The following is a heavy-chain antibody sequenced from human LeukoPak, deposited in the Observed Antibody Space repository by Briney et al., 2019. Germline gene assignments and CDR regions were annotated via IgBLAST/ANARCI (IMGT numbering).Heavy chain of an antibody. Sequence: GGSLRLSCAASGFTFSSYSMNWVRQAPGKGLEWVSSISSSSSYIYYADSVKGRFTISRDNAKNSLYLQMNSLRAEDTAVYYCAIDSRSSSWEFDYWGQGTLVTVSS. D-gene: IGHD6-13*01. CDR2: ISSSSSYI. CDR1: GFTFSSYS. J-gene: IGHJ4*02. V-gene: IGHV3-21*01. CDR3: AIDSRSSSWEFDY.